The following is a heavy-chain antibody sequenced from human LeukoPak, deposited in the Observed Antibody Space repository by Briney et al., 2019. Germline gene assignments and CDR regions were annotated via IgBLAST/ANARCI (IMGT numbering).Heavy chain of an antibody. CDR3: AKDREAGFDY. Sequence: GGSLRLSCAASGFTFSSYGMHWVRQAPGKGLEWVAVISYDGSNKYYADSVKGRFTISRDNSKNTLYLQMNSLRAEHTAVYYCAKDREAGFDYRGQGTLVTVSS. CDR1: GFTFSSYG. V-gene: IGHV3-30*18. J-gene: IGHJ4*02. D-gene: IGHD6-13*01. CDR2: ISYDGSNK.